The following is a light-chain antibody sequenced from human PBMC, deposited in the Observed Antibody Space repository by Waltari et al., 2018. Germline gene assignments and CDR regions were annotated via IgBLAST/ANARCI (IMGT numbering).Light chain of an antibody. CDR1: QSVTRGY. CDR2: GAS. J-gene: IGKJ4*01. Sequence: EIVLTQSPGTLSLSPGERAALSCRASQSVTRGYLAWYPQKPGQAPRLPIYGASSRATGIPDRFSGSGSGTDFTLTISRLEPEDFAVYYCQQYGSSPRTFGGGTKVEIK. V-gene: IGKV3-20*01. CDR3: QQYGSSPRT.